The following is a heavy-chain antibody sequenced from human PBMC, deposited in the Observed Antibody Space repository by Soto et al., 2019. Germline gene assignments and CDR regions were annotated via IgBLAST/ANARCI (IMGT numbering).Heavy chain of an antibody. D-gene: IGHD5-18*01. Sequence: SETLSLTCTVSGGSISSGGYYWYWIRQHPGKGLEWIGYIYYSGTTYYNPSLKSRVTISVDTSKNQFSLKLSSVTAADTAVYYCARAGYSYGYYYSGMDVWGQGTTVTVSS. CDR2: IYYSGTT. CDR3: ARAGYSYGYYYSGMDV. J-gene: IGHJ6*02. V-gene: IGHV4-31*03. CDR1: GGSISSGGYY.